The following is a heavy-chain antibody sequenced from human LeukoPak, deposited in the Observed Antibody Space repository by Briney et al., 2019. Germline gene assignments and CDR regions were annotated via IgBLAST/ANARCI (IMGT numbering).Heavy chain of an antibody. D-gene: IGHD6-6*01. Sequence: SETLSLTCAVHGGSFSDYYWSWIRQPPGKGLEWIGEIFHRGDPNYNPSLKSRVTISVDTSENQFSLNLSSVAATDSAVYFCTGSSRSTRYYFDYWGQGILVTVSS. J-gene: IGHJ4*02. CDR2: IFHRGDP. CDR1: GGSFSDYY. CDR3: TGSSRSTRYYFDY. V-gene: IGHV4-34*12.